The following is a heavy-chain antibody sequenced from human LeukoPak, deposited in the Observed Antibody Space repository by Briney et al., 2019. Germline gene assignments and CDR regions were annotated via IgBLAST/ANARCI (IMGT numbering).Heavy chain of an antibody. Sequence: SETLSLTCTVSGGSISSYYWSWIRQPAGKGLEWIGRIYTSGSTNYNPSLKSRVTMSVDTSKNQFSLKLSSVTAADTAVYYCARGEYYYDSSGYLDWGQGTLVTVSS. CDR2: IYTSGST. CDR1: GGSISSYY. CDR3: ARGEYYYDSSGYLD. D-gene: IGHD3-22*01. J-gene: IGHJ4*02. V-gene: IGHV4-4*07.